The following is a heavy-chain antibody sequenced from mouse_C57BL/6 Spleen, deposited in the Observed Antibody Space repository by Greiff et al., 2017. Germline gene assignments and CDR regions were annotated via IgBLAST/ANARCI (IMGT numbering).Heavy chain of an antibody. CDR1: GFSLTSYG. Sequence: QVQLQQSGPGLVAPSQSLSITCTVSGFSLTSYGVDWVRQSPGKGLEWLGVIWGVGSTNYNSALKSRLSISKDNSKSQVFLKMNSLQTDDTAMYYCASLHYYGSSYRDAMDYWGQGTSVTVSS. D-gene: IGHD1-1*01. CDR2: IWGVGST. J-gene: IGHJ4*01. V-gene: IGHV2-6*01. CDR3: ASLHYYGSSYRDAMDY.